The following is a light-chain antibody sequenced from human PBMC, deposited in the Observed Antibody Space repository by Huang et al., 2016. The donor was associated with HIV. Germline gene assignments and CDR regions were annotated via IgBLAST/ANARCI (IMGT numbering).Light chain of an antibody. Sequence: ENLMTQSPSTLSVSPGESATLSCRASQSVFKNLAWYQQKPGQSPKLRIYGSSTRAAGIPARFSGSVSGTDFTLTISSLQSEDFAVYYCQQYNTSPRTFGQGTKVEV. CDR3: QQYNTSPRT. J-gene: IGKJ1*01. CDR2: GSS. V-gene: IGKV3-15*01. CDR1: QSVFKN.